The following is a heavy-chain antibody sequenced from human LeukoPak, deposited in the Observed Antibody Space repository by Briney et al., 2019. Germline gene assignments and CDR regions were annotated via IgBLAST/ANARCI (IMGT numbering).Heavy chain of an antibody. CDR2: INHSGST. CDR1: GGSFSGYY. D-gene: IGHD6-19*01. V-gene: IGHV4-34*01. J-gene: IGHJ6*03. CDR3: ARGTYSSGWSNYYYYMDV. Sequence: PSETLSLTCAVYGGSFSGYYWSWIRQPPGKGLEWIGEINHSGSTNYNPSLKSRVTISVDTSKSQFSLKLSSVTAAYTAVYYCARGTYSSGWSNYYYYMDVWGKGTTVTVSS.